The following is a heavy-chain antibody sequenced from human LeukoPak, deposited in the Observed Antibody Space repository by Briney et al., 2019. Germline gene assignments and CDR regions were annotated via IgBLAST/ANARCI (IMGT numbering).Heavy chain of an antibody. J-gene: IGHJ4*02. Sequence: GGSLRLSCAASGFIFSTYGMYWVRQAPGKGLEWVAFIRHDGSIKNYADSVKGRSTISRDNSKNTLYLQMNSLRAEDTAVYYCAKDSLADIDYWGQGTLVTVSS. CDR2: IRHDGSIK. CDR3: AKDSLADIDY. V-gene: IGHV3-30*02. D-gene: IGHD3-16*01. CDR1: GFIFSTYG.